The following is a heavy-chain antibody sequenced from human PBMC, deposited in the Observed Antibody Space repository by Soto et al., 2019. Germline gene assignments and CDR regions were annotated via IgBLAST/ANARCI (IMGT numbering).Heavy chain of an antibody. CDR1: GFTFSSYG. Sequence: GGSLRLSCAASGFTFSSYGMHWVRQAPGKGLEWVAVISYDGSNKYYADSVKGRFTISRDNSKNTLYLQMNSLRAEDTAVYYCAKSGYSGYDYPYFDYWGQGTLVTVSS. J-gene: IGHJ4*02. V-gene: IGHV3-30*18. D-gene: IGHD5-12*01. CDR3: AKSGYSGYDYPYFDY. CDR2: ISYDGSNK.